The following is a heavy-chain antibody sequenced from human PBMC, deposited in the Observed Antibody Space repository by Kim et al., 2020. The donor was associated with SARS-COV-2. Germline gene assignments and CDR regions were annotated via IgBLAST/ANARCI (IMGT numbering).Heavy chain of an antibody. Sequence: GGSLRLSCAASGFTFSSYAMSWVRQAPGKGLEWVSAISGSGGSTYYADSVKGRFTISRDNSKNTLYLQMNSLRAEDTAVYYCAKDLLTYYDILTGYYPFDYWGQGTLVTVSS. J-gene: IGHJ4*02. CDR2: ISGSGGST. V-gene: IGHV3-23*01. CDR3: AKDLLTYYDILTGYYPFDY. CDR1: GFTFSSYA. D-gene: IGHD3-9*01.